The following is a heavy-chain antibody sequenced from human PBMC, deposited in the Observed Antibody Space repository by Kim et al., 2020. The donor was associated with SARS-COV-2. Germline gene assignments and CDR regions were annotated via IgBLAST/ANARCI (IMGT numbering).Heavy chain of an antibody. Sequence: SETLSLTCAVYGGSFSGYYWSWIRQPPGKGLEWIGEINHSGSTNYNPSLKSRVTISVDTSKNQFSLKLSSVTAADTAVYYCARASYSSSSGTYSDLYYF. CDR3: ARASYSSSSGTYSDLYYF. D-gene: IGHD6-6*01. V-gene: IGHV4-34*01. CDR1: GGSFSGYY. CDR2: INHSGST. J-gene: IGHJ4*01.